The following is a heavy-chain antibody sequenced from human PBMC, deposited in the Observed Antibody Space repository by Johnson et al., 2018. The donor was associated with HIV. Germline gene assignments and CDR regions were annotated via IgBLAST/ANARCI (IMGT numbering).Heavy chain of an antibody. J-gene: IGHJ3*02. CDR3: ARDAKYYYDSSDYYNQRYAFDI. V-gene: IGHV3-7*05. CDR1: GFTFSSYW. Sequence: VQLVESGGGLVQPGGSLRLSCAASGFTFSSYWMSWVRQAPGKGLEWVANIKQDGSEKYYVDSVKGRFTISRDNAKNSLYLQMNSLRAEDTAVYYCARDAKYYYDSSDYYNQRYAFDIWGQGTMVTVSS. D-gene: IGHD3-22*01. CDR2: IKQDGSEK.